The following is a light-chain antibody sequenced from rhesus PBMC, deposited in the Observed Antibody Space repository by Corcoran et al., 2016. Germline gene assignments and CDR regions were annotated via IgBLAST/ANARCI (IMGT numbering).Light chain of an antibody. J-gene: IGKJ4*01. CDR3: QQRNSYPLT. Sequence: DIQLTQSPSSLSASVGDRVTITCRASQGISSYLAWYQQKSGKAPKLLIYDASNLQSGVPSRFRGSGSGTEFTLTISSLQPEDFATYYCQQRNSYPLTFGVGTKVEIK. CDR1: QGISSY. V-gene: IGKV1-38*01. CDR2: DAS.